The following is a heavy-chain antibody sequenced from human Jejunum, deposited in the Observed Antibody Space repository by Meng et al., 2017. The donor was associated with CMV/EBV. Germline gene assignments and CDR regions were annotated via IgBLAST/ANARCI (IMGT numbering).Heavy chain of an antibody. CDR2: IRFDGSNA. Sequence: GRHWVRQAPGKGLEWAAFIRFDGSNAYYADSVKGRIIISRDNSKNTLYVQMNSLRDEDTAVYYCATEYSSSPGVVLGDAFHIWGQGTVVTVSS. D-gene: IGHD6-6*01. J-gene: IGHJ3*02. V-gene: IGHV3-30*02. CDR3: ATEYSSSPGVVLGDAFHI. CDR1: G.